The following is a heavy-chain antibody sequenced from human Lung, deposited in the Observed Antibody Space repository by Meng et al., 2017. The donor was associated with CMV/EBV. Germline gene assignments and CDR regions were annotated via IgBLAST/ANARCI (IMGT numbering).Heavy chain of an antibody. CDR2: INHSGST. J-gene: IGHJ6*01. Sequence: LXCAVYGGSFSGYYWSWIRQPPGKGLEWIGEINHSGSTNYNPSLKSRVTISVDTSKNQFSLKLSSVTAADTAVYYWARAYSYGWGPYYYYYGMDVLGQGTTVPVLL. D-gene: IGHD5-18*01. CDR1: GGSFSGYY. CDR3: ARAYSYGWGPYYYYYGMDV. V-gene: IGHV4-34*01.